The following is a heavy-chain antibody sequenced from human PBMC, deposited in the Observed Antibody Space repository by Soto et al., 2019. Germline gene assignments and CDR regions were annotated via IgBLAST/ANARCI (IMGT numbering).Heavy chain of an antibody. Sequence: GGSLRLSCAASGFTFSSYWMSWVRQAPGKGLEWVANIKQDGSEKYYVDSVKGRFTISRDNAKKSLYLQMNSLRAEDTAVYYCARVGGYLTRAPYYYYFYGMDVWGQGTTVTV. D-gene: IGHD5-12*01. CDR3: ARVGGYLTRAPYYYYFYGMDV. J-gene: IGHJ6*02. CDR1: GFTFSSYW. V-gene: IGHV3-7*01. CDR2: IKQDGSEK.